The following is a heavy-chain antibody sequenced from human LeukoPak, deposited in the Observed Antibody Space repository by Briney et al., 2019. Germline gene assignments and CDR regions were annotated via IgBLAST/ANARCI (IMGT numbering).Heavy chain of an antibody. CDR1: GGSISSSGHY. J-gene: IGHJ4*02. CDR3: ARHDFTFGGRKYFDY. CDR2: LYYSGIT. V-gene: IGHV4-39*01. Sequence: SETLSLTCTVSGGSISSSGHYWGWIRQPPGKGLEWIGSLYYSGITYYNPSLPSLKSRVTMSVDTSKTQFSLKLSSVTAADTAVYYCARHDFTFGGRKYFDYWGQGTLVTFSS. D-gene: IGHD3-16*01.